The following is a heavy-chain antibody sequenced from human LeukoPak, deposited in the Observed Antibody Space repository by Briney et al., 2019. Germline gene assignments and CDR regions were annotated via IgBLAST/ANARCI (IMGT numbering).Heavy chain of an antibody. Sequence: SETLSLTCTVSGDSITSSYWSWIRQPPGKGLEWIGYIYYSGSTNYNPSLRSRVTIALDTPKNQFSLKLSSVTAADTAVYYCARATAYYCIDYWGQGTLVTVSS. CDR3: ARATAYYCIDY. D-gene: IGHD3-16*01. V-gene: IGHV4-59*01. CDR2: IYYSGST. J-gene: IGHJ4*02. CDR1: GDSITSSY.